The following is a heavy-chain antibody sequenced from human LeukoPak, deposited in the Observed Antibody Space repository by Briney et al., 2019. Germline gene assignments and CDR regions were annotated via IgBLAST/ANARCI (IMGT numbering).Heavy chain of an antibody. CDR3: ARGPYCSGGSCYSAVHDWYFDL. CDR1: GGTFSSYA. CDR2: IIPIFGTA. Sequence: ASVKVSCKASGGTFSSYAISWVRQAPGQGLEWMGGIIPIFGTANYAQKFQGRVTITTDESTSTAYMELSSLRSEDTAVYYCARGPYCSGGSCYSAVHDWYFDLWGRGTLVTVSS. J-gene: IGHJ2*01. V-gene: IGHV1-69*05. D-gene: IGHD2-15*01.